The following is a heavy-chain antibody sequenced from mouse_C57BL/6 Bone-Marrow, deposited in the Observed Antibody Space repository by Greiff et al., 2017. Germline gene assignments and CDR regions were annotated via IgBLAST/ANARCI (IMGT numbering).Heavy chain of an antibody. Sequence: QVQLQQSGAELVRPGTSVKMSCKASGYTFPNYWIGWAKQRPGHGLEWIGDIYPGGGYTNYNEKFKGKATLTADKSSSTAYMQFSSLTSEDSAIYYCARWGYDGYYYAMDYWGQGTSVTVSS. V-gene: IGHV1-63*01. D-gene: IGHD2-3*01. CDR1: GYTFPNYW. CDR2: IYPGGGYT. J-gene: IGHJ4*01. CDR3: ARWGYDGYYYAMDY.